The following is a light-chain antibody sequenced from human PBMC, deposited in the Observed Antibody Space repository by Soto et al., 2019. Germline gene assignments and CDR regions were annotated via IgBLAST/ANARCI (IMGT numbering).Light chain of an antibody. CDR2: GAS. V-gene: IGKV3-20*01. CDR3: HQYISSPRT. Sequence: EIVLTQSPGTLSLSPGERATLSCRASQSVSSSYLAWYQHKPGQAPRLLIYGASSRATGVPDRFSGSWSGTDFTLTISRLEPEDFAVYYCHQYISSPRTFGQWTKLEIK. CDR1: QSVSSSY. J-gene: IGKJ2*02.